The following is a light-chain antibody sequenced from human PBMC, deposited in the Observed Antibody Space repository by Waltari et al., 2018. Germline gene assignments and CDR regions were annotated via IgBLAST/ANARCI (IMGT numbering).Light chain of an antibody. CDR2: EVI. CDR3: TSYITTRGDWV. J-gene: IGLJ3*02. Sequence: QSALTQPASVSGSPGQSITISCTGTSSDVGGYNLVSWHQQHPGKDPNLIIYEVINRPSGVSNRFSGSKSGNTASLTISGLQAEDEADYYCTSYITTRGDWVFGGGTKLTVL. CDR1: SSDVGGYNL. V-gene: IGLV2-14*01.